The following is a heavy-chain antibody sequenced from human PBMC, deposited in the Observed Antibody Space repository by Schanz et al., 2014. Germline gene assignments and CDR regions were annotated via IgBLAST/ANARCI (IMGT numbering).Heavy chain of an antibody. CDR3: ARDAADFYDILTEEDY. CDR2: VYTSGST. J-gene: IGHJ4*02. V-gene: IGHV4-61*02. CDR1: GGSISSATYY. Sequence: QVQLQESGPGLVKPSQTLSLTCTVSGGSISSATYYWSWVRQPAGKGLEWIGRVYTSGSTNYNPSPKGQVPISLRPAKNPCSLKGGSVTPADTAVYFCARDAADFYDILTEEDYWGQGTLVTVSS. D-gene: IGHD3-9*01.